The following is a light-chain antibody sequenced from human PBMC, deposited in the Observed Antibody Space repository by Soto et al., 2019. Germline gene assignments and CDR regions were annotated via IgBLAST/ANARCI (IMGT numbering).Light chain of an antibody. J-gene: IGKJ2*03. V-gene: IGKV3-20*01. Sequence: ESVLTQSPGTLSLSPGEGATLSCRASQSVRRGYLAWYKQKPGQAPRLLIYGTSSRATGVPDRFSGSGSGTDFTLTISRLEREDFAFYYCQQYGISPYSFGQGTKVAI. CDR2: GTS. CDR1: QSVRRGY. CDR3: QQYGISPYS.